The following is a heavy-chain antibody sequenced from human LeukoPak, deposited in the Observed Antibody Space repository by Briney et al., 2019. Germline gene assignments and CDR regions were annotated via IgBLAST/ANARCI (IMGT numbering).Heavy chain of an antibody. CDR3: AKDGGLWVSAHWGDS. CDR1: GFTFSSYT. CDR2: ITTSDGNT. J-gene: IGHJ4*02. Sequence: GGSLRLSCAAYGFTFSSYTMSWVRQAPGKGLEWVSTITTSDGNTYYADSVKGRFTVSRDNSKNTLFLQMNSLRAEDTAVYYCAKDGGLWVSAHWGDSWGRGTLVTVSS. V-gene: IGHV3-23*01. D-gene: IGHD7-27*01.